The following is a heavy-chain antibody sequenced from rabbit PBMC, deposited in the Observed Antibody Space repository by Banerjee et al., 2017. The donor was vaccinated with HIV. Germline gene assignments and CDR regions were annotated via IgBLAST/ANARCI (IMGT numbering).Heavy chain of an antibody. CDR3: ARGYAGIDYGTGYKL. V-gene: IGHV1S45*01. CDR2: IYTGSSGST. D-gene: IGHD4-2*01. CDR1: GFDFSDYY. J-gene: IGHJ4*01. Sequence: QEQLEESGGDLVKPGASLTLTCTASGFDFSDYYMCWVRQAPGKGLEWIACIYTGSSGSTYYANWAKGRFTISKTSSTTVTLQMTSLTAADTATYFCARGYAGIDYGTGYKLRGPGTLVTVS.